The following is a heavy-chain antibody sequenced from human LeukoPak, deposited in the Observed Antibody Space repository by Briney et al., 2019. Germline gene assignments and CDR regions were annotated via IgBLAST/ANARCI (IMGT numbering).Heavy chain of an antibody. D-gene: IGHD6-19*01. CDR1: GGSISSHF. CDR3: ARVYVGAAVAVAGPGFDY. CDR2: INHSGST. Sequence: SETLSLTCTVSGGSISSHFWSWIRQPPGKGLEWVGAINHSGSTNYNPSLKSRVTISVDPSKNQFSLKLSSVTAADTAVYYCARVYVGAAVAVAGPGFDYWGQGTLVTVSS. J-gene: IGHJ4*02. V-gene: IGHV4-34*01.